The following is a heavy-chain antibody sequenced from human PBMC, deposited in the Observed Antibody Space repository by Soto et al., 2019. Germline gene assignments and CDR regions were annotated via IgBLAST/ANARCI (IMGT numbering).Heavy chain of an antibody. CDR3: ASKLTFGGSSDY. J-gene: IGHJ4*02. D-gene: IGHD2-15*01. Sequence: EVQLVESGGGLVQPGRSLRLSCAASGFTFDDYAMHWVRQAPGKGLEWVSGISWNSGSIGYADSVKGRFTISRDNAKNSLYLQMNSLRAEDTALYYCASKLTFGGSSDYWGQGTLVTVSS. CDR1: GFTFDDYA. CDR2: ISWNSGSI. V-gene: IGHV3-9*01.